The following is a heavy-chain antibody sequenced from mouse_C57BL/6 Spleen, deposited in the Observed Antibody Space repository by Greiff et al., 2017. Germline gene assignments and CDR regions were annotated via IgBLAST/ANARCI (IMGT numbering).Heavy chain of an antibody. CDR1: GYTFTDYN. CDR2: INPNNGGT. V-gene: IGHV1-18*01. D-gene: IGHD2-4*01. J-gene: IGHJ2*01. Sequence: EVQLQQSGPELVKPGASVKIPCKASGYTFTDYNMDWVKQSHGKSLEWIGDINPNNGGTIYNQKFKGKATLTVDKSSSTAYMELRSLTSEDTAVYYCARAFYYDYDEGYYFDYWGQGTTLTVSS. CDR3: ARAFYYDYDEGYYFDY.